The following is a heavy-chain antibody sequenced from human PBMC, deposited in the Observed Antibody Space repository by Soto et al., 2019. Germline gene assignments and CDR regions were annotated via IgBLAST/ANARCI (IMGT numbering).Heavy chain of an antibody. CDR2: INSYGTTT. J-gene: IGHJ4*02. CDR1: GFTFSNYW. CDR3: VRDPRRYLEWFLQD. D-gene: IGHD3-3*01. Sequence: EVHLVESGGDLVQPGGSLRLSSAVSGFTFSNYWMHWVRQAPGKGLVWVSRINSYGTTTSYTESVKGRFTISRDNAQNTLYLQMNNLRAEDTAVYYCVRDPRRYLEWFLQDWGQGTLVTVSS. V-gene: IGHV3-74*01.